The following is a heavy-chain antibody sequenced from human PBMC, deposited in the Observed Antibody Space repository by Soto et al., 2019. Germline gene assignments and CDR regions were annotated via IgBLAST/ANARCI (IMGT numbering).Heavy chain of an antibody. Sequence: KFSCKASGGTFSSYAISWVRRAPGQGLEWMGGIIPIFGTANYAQKFQGRVTITADESTSTAYMELSSLRSEDTAVYYCARADGATRYYYYGMDVWGQGTTVTVSS. J-gene: IGHJ6*02. D-gene: IGHD1-26*01. CDR1: GGTFSSYA. CDR3: ARADGATRYYYYGMDV. V-gene: IGHV1-69*01. CDR2: IIPIFGTA.